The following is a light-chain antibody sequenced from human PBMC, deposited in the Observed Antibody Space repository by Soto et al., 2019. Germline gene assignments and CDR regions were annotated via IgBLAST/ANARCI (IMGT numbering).Light chain of an antibody. V-gene: IGKV3-20*01. CDR1: QSVTNSF. CDR2: GAS. Sequence: ELVLAPSPGTLSLSPVERATLSCRASQSVTNSFLAWYQQKPGQAPRLLIYGASRRATGIPDRFTGSGSGTDFTLTISRLEPEDFAVYYCQQYGSSPWTFGQGTKVDIK. J-gene: IGKJ1*01. CDR3: QQYGSSPWT.